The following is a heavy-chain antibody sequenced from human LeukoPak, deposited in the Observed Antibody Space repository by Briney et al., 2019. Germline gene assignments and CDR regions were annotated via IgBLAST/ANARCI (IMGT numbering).Heavy chain of an antibody. CDR3: ARSNYGDTPFDY. Sequence: KPSETLSLTCAVYGGSFSGYYWSWIRQPPGKGLEWIGEINHSGSTNYNPSLKSRVTISVDTSKNQFSLKLSSVTAADTAVYYCARSNYGDTPFDYWGQGTLVTVSS. V-gene: IGHV4-34*01. D-gene: IGHD4-17*01. J-gene: IGHJ4*02. CDR2: INHSGST. CDR1: GGSFSGYY.